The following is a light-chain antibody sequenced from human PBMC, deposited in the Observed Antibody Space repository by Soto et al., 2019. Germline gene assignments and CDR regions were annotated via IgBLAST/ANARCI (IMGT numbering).Light chain of an antibody. CDR3: QQLNSYPLT. Sequence: DIQLTQSPSFLSASVGDRVTITCRASQGISSYLAWYQQKPGKAPKLLIYSASTLQSGVPSRFSGSGSGTEFTLTISSLQPEDFATYYGQQLNSYPLTVGGGTKVVIK. CDR2: SAS. CDR1: QGISSY. V-gene: IGKV1-9*01. J-gene: IGKJ4*01.